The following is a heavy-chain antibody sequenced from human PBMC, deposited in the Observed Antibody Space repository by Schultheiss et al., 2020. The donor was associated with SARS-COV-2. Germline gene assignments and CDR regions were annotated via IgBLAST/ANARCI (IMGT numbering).Heavy chain of an antibody. J-gene: IGHJ5*02. CDR1: RFTFSSPA. CDR3: ARDLVVRGVIRWFDP. CDR2: IQYDGTNK. V-gene: IGHV3-33*05. Sequence: GGSLRLSCAPSRFTFSSPAMHWVRQAPGKGLDWVSIIQYDGTNKYYTDSVKGRFTVSRDNSKKTLYVQMNSVTAEDTAVYSCARDLVVRGVIRWFDPWGQGTLVTVSS. D-gene: IGHD3-10*01.